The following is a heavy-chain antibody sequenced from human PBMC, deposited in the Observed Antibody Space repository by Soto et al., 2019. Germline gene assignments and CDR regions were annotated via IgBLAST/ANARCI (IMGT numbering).Heavy chain of an antibody. D-gene: IGHD3-10*01. Sequence: RWSLNISCHGSGHSFANYWIAWVRQMPGKGLEWVGVIYPGDSDTRYSPSFRGQVTISADKSISHVYLQWSSLKASDTAMYYCARNRLRQYYYGMDVWGQGSTVTVSS. CDR3: ARNRLRQYYYGMDV. CDR1: GHSFANYW. J-gene: IGHJ6*02. CDR2: IYPGDSDT. V-gene: IGHV5-51*01.